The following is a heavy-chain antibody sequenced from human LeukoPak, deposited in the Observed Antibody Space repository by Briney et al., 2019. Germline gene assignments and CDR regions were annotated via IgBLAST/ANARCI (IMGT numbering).Heavy chain of an antibody. CDR3: ASEQGDILTGVIDY. J-gene: IGHJ4*02. Sequence: SQTLSPTCTVSGGSISSGDYYWSWIRQPPGKGLEWIGYIYYSGSTYYNPSLKSRVTISVDTSKNQFSLKLSSVTAADTAVYYCASEQGDILTGVIDYGGQGTLVTVSS. CDR2: IYYSGST. D-gene: IGHD3-9*01. V-gene: IGHV4-30-4*01. CDR1: GGSISSGDYY.